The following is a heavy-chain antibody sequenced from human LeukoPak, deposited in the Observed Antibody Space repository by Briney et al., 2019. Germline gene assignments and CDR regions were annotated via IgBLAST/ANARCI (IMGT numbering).Heavy chain of an antibody. Sequence: PGGSLRLSCAASGFTFSSYAMSWVRQAPGKGLEWVSAISGSGGSTYYADSVKGRFTISRDNSKNTLYLQMNSLRAEDTAVYYCAKDRSRFLEWLWGVFDYWGQGTLVTVSS. D-gene: IGHD3-3*01. CDR3: AKDRSRFLEWLWGVFDY. CDR2: ISGSGGST. CDR1: GFTFSSYA. J-gene: IGHJ4*02. V-gene: IGHV3-23*01.